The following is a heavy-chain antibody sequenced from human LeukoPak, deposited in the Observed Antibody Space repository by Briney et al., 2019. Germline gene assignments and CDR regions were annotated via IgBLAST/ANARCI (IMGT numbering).Heavy chain of an antibody. CDR3: ARRRITMVRGVIPRRGYFDY. Sequence: PSETLSLTCTVSGGSISSSSYYWGWIRQPPGKGLEWIGSIYYSGSTYYNPSLKSRVTISVDTSKNQFSLKLSSVTAADTAVYYCARRRITMVRGVIPRRGYFDYWGQGTLVTVSS. J-gene: IGHJ4*02. V-gene: IGHV4-39*01. CDR1: GGSISSSSYY. D-gene: IGHD3-10*01. CDR2: IYYSGST.